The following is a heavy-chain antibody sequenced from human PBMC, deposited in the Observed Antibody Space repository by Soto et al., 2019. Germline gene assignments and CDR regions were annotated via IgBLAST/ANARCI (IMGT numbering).Heavy chain of an antibody. V-gene: IGHV3-23*01. J-gene: IGHJ5*02. CDR1: GFTFSSYA. D-gene: IGHD6-6*01. CDR2: ISGSGGST. CDR3: AKGGIAARLGYNWFDP. Sequence: EVQLLESGGGLVQPGGSLRLSCAASGFTFSSYAMSWVRQAPGKGLEWVSAISGSGGSTHYADSVKGRFTISRDNSKNTLYLQMNSLRAEDTAVYYCAKGGIAARLGYNWFDPWGQGTLVTVSS.